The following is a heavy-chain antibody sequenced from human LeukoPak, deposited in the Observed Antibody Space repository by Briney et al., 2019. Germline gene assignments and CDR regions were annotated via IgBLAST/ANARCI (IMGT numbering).Heavy chain of an antibody. J-gene: IGHJ4*02. CDR1: GFTFTSYW. CDR3: ARPGVGFDY. V-gene: IGHV3-74*01. CDR2: INSDGTIT. Sequence: GGSLRLSCAASGFTFTSYWMHWVRQAPGKGLVWLSRINSDGTITSYADSLEGRFTISRDNAKNTVYLQMNSLRAEDTAVYYCARPGVGFDYWGQGALVTVSS.